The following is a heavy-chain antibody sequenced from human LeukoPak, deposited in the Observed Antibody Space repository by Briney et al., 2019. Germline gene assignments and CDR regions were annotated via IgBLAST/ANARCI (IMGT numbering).Heavy chain of an antibody. Sequence: GGSLRLSCAASRFTVSSNYMSWVRQAPGKGLEWVSVIYSGGSTYYADSVKGRFTISRDNSKNTLYLQMNSLGAEDTAVYFCAKRGVVIRVILVGFHKEAYYFDSWGQGALVTVSS. CDR1: RFTVSSNY. D-gene: IGHD3-22*01. J-gene: IGHJ4*02. V-gene: IGHV3-66*04. CDR3: AKRGVVIRVILVGFHKEAYYFDS. CDR2: IYSGGST.